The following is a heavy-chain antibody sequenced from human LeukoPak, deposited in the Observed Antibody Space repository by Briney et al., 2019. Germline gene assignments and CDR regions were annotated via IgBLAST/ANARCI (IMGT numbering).Heavy chain of an antibody. J-gene: IGHJ2*01. D-gene: IGHD6-13*01. Sequence: GGSLRLSCAASGFTFSSYALSWVRQAPEKELEWVSAISGDGAKTYYADSVKGRFTVSRENSNNTVYLQMSGLRVDDTAVYYCARDPGGSGGWYYWYFDPWGPGTLVTVSS. V-gene: IGHV3-23*01. CDR2: ISGDGAKT. CDR1: GFTFSSYA. CDR3: ARDPGGSGGWYYWYFDP.